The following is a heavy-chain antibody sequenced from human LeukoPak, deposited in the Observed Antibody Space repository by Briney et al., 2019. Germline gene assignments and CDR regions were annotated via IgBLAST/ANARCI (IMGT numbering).Heavy chain of an antibody. Sequence: GGSLRLSCAASAFTFSSYEMNWVRQAPGKGLEWVAVMSYDGSEKYYADSVKGRFTISRDNSKNTLYLQLNSLRAEDTAVYYCAKDATWIQHFDYWGQGTLVIVSS. CDR1: AFTFSSYE. CDR2: MSYDGSEK. CDR3: AKDATWIQHFDY. D-gene: IGHD5-18*01. V-gene: IGHV3-30*18. J-gene: IGHJ4*02.